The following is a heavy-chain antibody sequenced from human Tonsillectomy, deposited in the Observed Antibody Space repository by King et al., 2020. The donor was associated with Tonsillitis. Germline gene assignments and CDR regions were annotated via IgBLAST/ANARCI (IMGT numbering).Heavy chain of an antibody. CDR1: GYTFTGYY. CDR2: INPNSGGT. CDR3: ARDNLLKYSSGWYQRPYFLFVI. V-gene: IGHV1-2*04. Sequence: QLVQSGAEVKKPGASVKVSCKASGYTFTGYYMHWVRQAPGQGLEWMGWINPNSGGTNYAQKFQGWVTMTRDTAISTAYMELRRLRSDDTAVYYCARDNLLKYSSGWYQRPYFLFVIWGQGTMVTVSS. J-gene: IGHJ3*02. D-gene: IGHD6-19*01.